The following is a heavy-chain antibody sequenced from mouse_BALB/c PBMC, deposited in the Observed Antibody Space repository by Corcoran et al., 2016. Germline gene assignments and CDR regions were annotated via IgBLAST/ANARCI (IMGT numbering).Heavy chain of an antibody. CDR3: ASGDYDEYYFDY. V-gene: IGHV9-1*02. CDR1: GYTFTNYG. CDR2: INTYTGEP. Sequence: QIQLVQSGPELKKPGETVKISCKASGYTFTNYGMNWVKQAPGKGLKWMGWINTYTGEPTYADDFKGRFAFSLETSANTAYLQINNLKNEDMATYCCASGDYDEYYFDYWGQGTTLTVSS. D-gene: IGHD2-4*01. J-gene: IGHJ2*01.